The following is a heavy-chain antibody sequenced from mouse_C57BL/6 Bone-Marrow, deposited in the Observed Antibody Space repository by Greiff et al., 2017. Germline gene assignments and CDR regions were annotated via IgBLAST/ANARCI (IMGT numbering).Heavy chain of an antibody. V-gene: IGHV1-4*01. CDR3: AGRCSSWSFDY. J-gene: IGHJ2*01. CDR2: INPCSGYT. D-gene: IGHD6-2*01. Sequence: QVQLQQSGAELARPGASVKLSCKASGYTFTSYTMHWVKQRPGQGLEWIGYINPCSGYTKYNQKFKDKATLTADKSSSTAYMQLSSLTSEDSAVYYCAGRCSSWSFDYWGQGTTLTVSS. CDR1: GYTFTSYT.